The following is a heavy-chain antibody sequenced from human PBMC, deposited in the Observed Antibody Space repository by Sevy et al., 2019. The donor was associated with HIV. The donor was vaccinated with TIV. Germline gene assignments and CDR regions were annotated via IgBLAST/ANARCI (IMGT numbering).Heavy chain of an antibody. D-gene: IGHD2-15*01. CDR1: GFTFSSYW. CDR2: ISGSGGST. CDR3: AKDQRGVAAHFDY. Sequence: GGSLRLSCAASGFTFSSYWMHWVRQAPGKGLEWVSAISGSGGSTYYADSVKGRFTISRDNSKNTLYLQMNSLRAEDTAVYYCAKDQRGVAAHFDYWGQGTLVTVSS. V-gene: IGHV3-23*01. J-gene: IGHJ4*02.